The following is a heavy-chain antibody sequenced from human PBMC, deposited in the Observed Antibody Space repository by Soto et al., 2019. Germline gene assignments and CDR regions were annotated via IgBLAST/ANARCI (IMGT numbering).Heavy chain of an antibody. CDR2: IIPIFGTA. D-gene: IGHD3-22*01. J-gene: IGHJ3*02. CDR3: AREAYDSSGSPVSAAFDI. Sequence: AASVKVSCKASGGTFSSYAISWVRQAPGQGLEWMGGIIPIFGTANYAQKFQGRVTITADESTSTAYMELSSLRSEDTAVYYCAREAYDSSGSPVSAAFDIWGQGTMVTVSS. CDR1: GGTFSSYA. V-gene: IGHV1-69*13.